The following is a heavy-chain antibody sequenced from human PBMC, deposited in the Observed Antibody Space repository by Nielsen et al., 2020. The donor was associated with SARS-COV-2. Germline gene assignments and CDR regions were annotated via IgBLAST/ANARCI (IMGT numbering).Heavy chain of an antibody. CDR2: ISSSGSTI. J-gene: IGHJ4*02. CDR1: GFTFSSYE. CDR3: ARHLPTTVTDY. Sequence: GGSLRLSCAASGFTFSSYEMNWVRQAPGKGLEWVSYISSSGSTIYYADSVKGRFTISRDNAKNSLYLQMNSPRAEDTAVYYCARHLPTTVTDYWGQGTLVTVSS. V-gene: IGHV3-48*03. D-gene: IGHD4-17*01.